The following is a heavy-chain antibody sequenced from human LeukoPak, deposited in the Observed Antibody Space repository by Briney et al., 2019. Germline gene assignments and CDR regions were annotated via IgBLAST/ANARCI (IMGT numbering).Heavy chain of an antibody. J-gene: IGHJ4*02. Sequence: GGSLRLSCAASGFTFSSYAMSWVRQAPGKGLEWVSAISGSGGSTYYADSVKGRFTISRDNSKNTLYLQMNSLRAEDTAVYYCAREYYYDSSGYPVYWGQGTLITVSS. D-gene: IGHD3-22*01. CDR2: ISGSGGST. CDR1: GFTFSSYA. V-gene: IGHV3-23*01. CDR3: AREYYYDSSGYPVY.